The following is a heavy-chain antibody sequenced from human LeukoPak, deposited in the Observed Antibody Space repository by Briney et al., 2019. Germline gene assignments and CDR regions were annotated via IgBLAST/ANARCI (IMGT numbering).Heavy chain of an antibody. Sequence: SETLSLTCAVYGGSFSGYYWSWIRQPPGKGLEWIGEINHSGSTNYNPSLKSRVTISVDTSKNQFSLKLSSVTAADTAVYYCASSALGIAARGPRYFDLWGCGTPVTVSS. CDR1: GGSFSGYY. J-gene: IGHJ2*01. V-gene: IGHV4-34*01. CDR3: ASSALGIAARGPRYFDL. D-gene: IGHD6-6*01. CDR2: INHSGST.